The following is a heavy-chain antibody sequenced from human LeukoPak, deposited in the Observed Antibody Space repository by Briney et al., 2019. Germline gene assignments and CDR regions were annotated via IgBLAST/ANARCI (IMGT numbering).Heavy chain of an antibody. CDR1: GGTFSSYA. D-gene: IGHD3-10*01. V-gene: IGHV1-69*06. CDR3: ARVEITMVRDGSYYYYGMDV. J-gene: IGHJ6*04. Sequence: ASVTVSCKASGGTFSSYAISWVRQAPGQGLEWMGGIIPIFGTANYAQKFQGRVTITADKSTSTAYMGLSSLRSEDTAVYYCARVEITMVRDGSYYYYGMDVWGKGTTVTVSS. CDR2: IIPIFGTA.